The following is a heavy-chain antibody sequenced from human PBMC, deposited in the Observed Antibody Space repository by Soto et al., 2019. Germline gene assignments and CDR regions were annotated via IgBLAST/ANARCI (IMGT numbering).Heavy chain of an antibody. CDR1: GGSFSGYY. J-gene: IGHJ5*02. CDR2: IGHSGFT. CDR3: SIGRGTAFGWFDP. V-gene: IGHV4-34*01. D-gene: IGHD6-13*01. Sequence: QVQLQQWGAGLLKPSETLSLTCGVYGGSFSGYYCSWIRQPPGKGLEWIGEIGHSGFTNYNPSLKSRVTKSGDTSGIQFSLKLVSVTDAGTAVYYCSIGRGTAFGWFDPWGHGTVVTVFS.